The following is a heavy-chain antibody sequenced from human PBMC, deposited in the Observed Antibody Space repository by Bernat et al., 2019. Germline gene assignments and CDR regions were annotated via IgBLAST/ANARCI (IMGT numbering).Heavy chain of an antibody. CDR1: GFTFSSYG. V-gene: IGHV3-33*01. D-gene: IGHD3-9*01. Sequence: QVQLVESGGGVVQPGRSLRLSCAASGFTFSSYGMHWVRQAPGKGLEWVAVIWYDGSNKYYADSVKGRFTISRDNSKNTLYLQMNSLRAEDTAVYYCARAWLRYFVYYGMDVWGQGTTVTVSS. CDR2: IWYDGSNK. CDR3: ARAWLRYFVYYGMDV. J-gene: IGHJ6*02.